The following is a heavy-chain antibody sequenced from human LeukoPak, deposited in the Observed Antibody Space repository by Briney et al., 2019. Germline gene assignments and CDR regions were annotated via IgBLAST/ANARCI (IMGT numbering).Heavy chain of an antibody. V-gene: IGHV4-39*01. J-gene: IGHJ4*02. CDR1: GGSISTSSYY. D-gene: IGHD5-24*01. CDR2: LYHTGST. Sequence: PSETLSLTCTVSGGSISTSSYYWGWIRQPPGKGLEWIGSLYHTGSTYYNPSLKSRVNISVDTSKNQFSLKLNSVTAADTAVYYCSRQADFALVEMATIMFDYWGQGTLVTVSS. CDR3: SRQADFALVEMATIMFDY.